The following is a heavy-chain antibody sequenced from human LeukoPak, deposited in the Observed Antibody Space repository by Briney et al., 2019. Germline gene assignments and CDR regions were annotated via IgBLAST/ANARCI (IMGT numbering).Heavy chain of an antibody. CDR2: IRSKAYGGTT. CDR3: TREEAGLILYGSGSYYPHFDF. CDR1: GFTFGDYA. V-gene: IGHV3-49*04. J-gene: IGHJ4*02. D-gene: IGHD3-10*01. Sequence: GGSLRLSCTASGFTFGDYAMNWVRQAPGKGLEWVGFIRSKAYGGTTEYAASVKGRFTISRDDSKSIAYLQMNSLKTEDTAVYYCTREEAGLILYGSGSYYPHFDFWGQGTLVTVSS.